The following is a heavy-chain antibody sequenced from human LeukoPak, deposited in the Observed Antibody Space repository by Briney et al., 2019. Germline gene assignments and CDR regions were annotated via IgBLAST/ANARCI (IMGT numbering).Heavy chain of an antibody. CDR1: GYTLTELS. V-gene: IGHV1-24*01. J-gene: IGHJ4*02. Sequence: GASVKVSCKVSGYTLTELSMHWVRQAPGKGLEWMGGFDPEDGETIYAQKFQGRVTMTEDTSTDTAYMELSSLRSEDTAVYYCATAPYDSGSEPFDYWGQGTLVTVSS. CDR3: ATAPYDSGSEPFDY. CDR2: FDPEDGET. D-gene: IGHD3-10*01.